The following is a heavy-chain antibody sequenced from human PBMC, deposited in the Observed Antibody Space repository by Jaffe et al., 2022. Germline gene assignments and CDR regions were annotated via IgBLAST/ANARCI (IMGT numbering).Heavy chain of an antibody. D-gene: IGHD3-3*01. J-gene: IGHJ4*02. Sequence: QVQLVQSGAEVKKPGASVKVSCKASGYTFTGYYMHWVRQAPGQGLEWMGRINPNSGGTNYAQKFQGRVTMTRDTSISTAYMELSRLRSDDTAVYYCARDPKDYDFWSGYTSPGVIDYWGQGTLVTVSS. CDR1: GYTFTGYY. CDR3: ARDPKDYDFWSGYTSPGVIDY. CDR2: INPNSGGT. V-gene: IGHV1-2*06.